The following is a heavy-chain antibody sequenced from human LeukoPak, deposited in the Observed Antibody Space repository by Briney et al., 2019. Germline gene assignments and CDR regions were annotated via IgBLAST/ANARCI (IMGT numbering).Heavy chain of an antibody. CDR3: ARCTSTSCYNFDY. Sequence: SETLSLTCTVSGGSINSGSYYWNWIRQSAGMGLEWIGHIYTTGTTNCNPSLKSRVTISLDTSKNQFSLNLNSVTAADTAVYYCARCTSTSCYNFDYWGQGALVTVSS. D-gene: IGHD2-2*02. V-gene: IGHV4-61*09. CDR1: GGSINSGSYY. J-gene: IGHJ4*02. CDR2: IYTTGTT.